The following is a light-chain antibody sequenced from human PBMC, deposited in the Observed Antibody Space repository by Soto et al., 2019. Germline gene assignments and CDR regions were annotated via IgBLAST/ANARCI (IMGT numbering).Light chain of an antibody. V-gene: IGKV3-20*01. CDR2: GAS. Sequence: IVLTQSPAILSLSQGVRATLSCRASQSVSSYLAWYQQKPGQAPRLLIYGASSRATGIPDRFSGSGSGTDFTLTINSLEPEDFAMYYCQQYGSSPRTFGQGTKVDNK. J-gene: IGKJ1*01. CDR3: QQYGSSPRT. CDR1: QSVSSY.